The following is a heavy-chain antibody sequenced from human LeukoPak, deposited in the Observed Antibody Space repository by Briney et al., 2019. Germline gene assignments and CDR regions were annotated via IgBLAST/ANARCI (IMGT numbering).Heavy chain of an antibody. D-gene: IGHD3-22*01. CDR1: GCTFTSYG. Sequence: GASVKVSCKASGCTFTSYGISWVRQAPGRGLEWMGWISAYNGYTKYAEKLQGRVTMTTDTSTSTAYMELRSLRSDDTAVYYCARAKYDSSGYYWFDPWGQGTLVTVSS. CDR3: ARAKYDSSGYYWFDP. CDR2: ISAYNGYT. V-gene: IGHV1-18*01. J-gene: IGHJ5*02.